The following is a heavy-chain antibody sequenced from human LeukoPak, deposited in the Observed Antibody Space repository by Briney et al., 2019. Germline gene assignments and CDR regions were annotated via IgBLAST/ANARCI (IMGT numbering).Heavy chain of an antibody. D-gene: IGHD4-17*01. CDR1: GFTVSSNY. V-gene: IGHV3-53*01. Sequence: GGSLRLSCAASGFTVSSNYMSWVRQAPGKGLEWVSVIYSGGSTYYADSVKGRFTISSDNSKNTLYLQMNSLRAEDTAVYYCARTFYGDYLDYWGQGTLVTVSS. CDR3: ARTFYGDYLDY. CDR2: IYSGGST. J-gene: IGHJ4*02.